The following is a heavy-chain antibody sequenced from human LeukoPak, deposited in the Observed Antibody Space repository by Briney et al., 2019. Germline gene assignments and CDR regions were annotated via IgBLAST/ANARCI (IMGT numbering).Heavy chain of an antibody. Sequence: TGGSLRLSCAASGFTFSSYAMNWVRQAPGKGLEWVSSISSGSASIYYATSVKGRFTTSRDNTKNLVYLQLNSLRVEDTAVYFCARGSEAVITPMSDYWGQGTLVAVSS. CDR1: GFTFSSYA. D-gene: IGHD4-23*01. V-gene: IGHV3-21*06. CDR3: ARGSEAVITPMSDY. CDR2: ISSGSASI. J-gene: IGHJ4*02.